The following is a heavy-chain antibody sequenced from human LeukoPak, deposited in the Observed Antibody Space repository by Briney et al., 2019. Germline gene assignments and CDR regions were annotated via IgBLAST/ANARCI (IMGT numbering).Heavy chain of an antibody. Sequence: ASVKVSCKASGYTFTTYDINRVRQATGQGLEWMGWMNPNSGSTGYAQKFQGRVTITRNTSINTAYMELSSLRSEDTAVYYCARAGSSSLFYYYMDVWGKGTTVTVSS. CDR2: MNPNSGST. CDR1: GYTFTTYD. J-gene: IGHJ6*03. D-gene: IGHD2-15*01. V-gene: IGHV1-8*03. CDR3: ARAGSSSLFYYYMDV.